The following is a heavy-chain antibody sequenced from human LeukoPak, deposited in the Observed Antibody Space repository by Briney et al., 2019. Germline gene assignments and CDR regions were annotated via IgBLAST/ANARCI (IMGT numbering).Heavy chain of an antibody. CDR2: FNPGNSDS. J-gene: IGHJ4*02. CDR1: GYSFTSYW. CDR3: ARGGDYYDY. Sequence: GESLKISCKGSGYSFTSYWIGWVRQMPGKGLEWMGIFNPGNSDSRYSPSFQGQVTISADKSISIAYLQWSGLKASDTAIYYCARGGDYYDYWGQGTPVTVSS. V-gene: IGHV5-51*01. D-gene: IGHD3-10*01.